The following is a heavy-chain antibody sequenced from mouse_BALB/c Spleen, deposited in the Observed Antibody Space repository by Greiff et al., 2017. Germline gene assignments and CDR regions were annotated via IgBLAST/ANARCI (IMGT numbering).Heavy chain of an antibody. J-gene: IGHJ3*01. D-gene: IGHD2-4*01. CDR3: ARQDDYGGFAY. CDR1: GFAFSSYD. Sequence: EVQLVESGGGLVKPGGSLKLSCAASGFAFSSYDMSWVRQTPEKRLEWVAYISSGGGSTYYPDTVKGRFTISRDNAKNTLYLQMSSLKSEDTAMYYCARQDDYGGFAYWGQGTLVTVSA. CDR2: ISSGGGST. V-gene: IGHV5-12-1*01.